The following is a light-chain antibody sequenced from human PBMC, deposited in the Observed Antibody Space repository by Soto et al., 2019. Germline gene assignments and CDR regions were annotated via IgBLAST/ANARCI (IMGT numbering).Light chain of an antibody. V-gene: IGLV2-23*03. CDR1: SSDVWSYNL. Sequence: QSALTQPASVSGSPGQSITISCTGTSSDVWSYNLVSWYQQHPGKAPKLMIYEGSKRPSGVSNRFSGSKSGNTASLTISGPQAEDEADYYCCSYAGSSTFGVVFGGGTKLTVL. CDR2: EGS. CDR3: CSYAGSSTFGVV. J-gene: IGLJ2*01.